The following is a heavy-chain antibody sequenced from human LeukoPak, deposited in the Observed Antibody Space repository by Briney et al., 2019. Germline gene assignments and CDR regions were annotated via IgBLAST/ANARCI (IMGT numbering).Heavy chain of an antibody. D-gene: IGHD2-8*01. CDR3: ARGGLGLNGNFDY. CDR1: GGSFSGYY. V-gene: IGHV4-34*01. Sequence: SETLSLTCAVYGGSFSGYYWSWIRQPPGKGLEWIGEINHSGSTNYNPSLKSRVTISVDTSKNQFSLKLSSVTAADTAVYYCARGGLGLNGNFDYWGQGTLVTVSP. J-gene: IGHJ4*02. CDR2: INHSGST.